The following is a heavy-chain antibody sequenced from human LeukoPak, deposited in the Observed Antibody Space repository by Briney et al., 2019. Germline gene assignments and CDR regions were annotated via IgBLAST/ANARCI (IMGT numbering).Heavy chain of an antibody. CDR1: GFTFHEKYA. CDR2: FSLDSDNV. V-gene: IGHV3-9*01. CDR3: TKDMDPGGINV. J-gene: IGHJ6*02. D-gene: IGHD2-2*03. Sequence: GGSLRLSCGASGFTFHEKYAMHWVRQAPGKGLEWVSGFSLDSDNVGYADSVRGRFTVSRDRAKNSLYLQMNYLRPEDTALYFCTKDMDPGGINVWGQGTTVIVSS.